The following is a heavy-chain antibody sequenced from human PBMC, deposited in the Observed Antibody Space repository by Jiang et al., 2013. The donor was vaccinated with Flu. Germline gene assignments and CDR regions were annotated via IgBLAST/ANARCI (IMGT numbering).Heavy chain of an antibody. CDR2: TYYRSKWYN. CDR3: AKHIVVVTATDLVADAFDI. CDR1: GDSVSSNSAA. J-gene: IGHJ3*02. D-gene: IGHD2-21*02. V-gene: IGHV6-1*01. Sequence: TSQTLSLTCAISGDSVSSNSAAWNWIRQSPSRGLEWLGRTYYRSKWYNDYAVSVKSRITINPDTSKNQFSLQLNSVTPEDTAVYYCAKHIVVVTATDLVADAFDIWGQGTMVTVSS.